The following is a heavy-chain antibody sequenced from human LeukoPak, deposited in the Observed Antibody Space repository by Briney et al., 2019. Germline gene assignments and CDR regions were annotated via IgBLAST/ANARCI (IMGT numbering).Heavy chain of an antibody. Sequence: SQTLSLTCTVSGGSISSGGYYWSWIRQHPGKGLEWIGYIYYSGSSYYNPSLKSRVTISVDTSKNQFSLKLSSVTAADTAVYYCARAVRDYYDSSGSFDYWGQGTLVTVSS. CDR3: ARAVRDYYDSSGSFDY. V-gene: IGHV4-31*03. CDR1: GGSISSGGYY. J-gene: IGHJ4*02. D-gene: IGHD3-22*01. CDR2: IYYSGSS.